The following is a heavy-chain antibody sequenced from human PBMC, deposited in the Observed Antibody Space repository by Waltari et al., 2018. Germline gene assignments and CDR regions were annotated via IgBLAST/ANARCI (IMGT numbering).Heavy chain of an antibody. CDR1: GFTFSSYA. V-gene: IGHV3-23*04. CDR3: AKSPYSYGYRGFDY. CDR2: SSVSVGIT. D-gene: IGHD5-18*01. Sequence: EVQLVESGGGLVQPWWSLRLSCAASGFTFSSYAMSWVRQAPGKGLEVVPASSVSVGITYYANSWKGRFTISRDKSKNTLYLQMNSLRAEATAVYYCAKSPYSYGYRGFDYWGQGTLVTVSS. J-gene: IGHJ4*02.